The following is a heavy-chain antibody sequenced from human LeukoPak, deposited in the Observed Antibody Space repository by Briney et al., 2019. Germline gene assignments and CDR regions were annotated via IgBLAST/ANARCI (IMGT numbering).Heavy chain of an antibody. D-gene: IGHD2-2*01. J-gene: IGHJ6*03. CDR3: ASGEVVVPAAISYYYMDV. V-gene: IGHV4-34*01. CDR2: INHSGST. CDR1: GGSFSGYY. Sequence: SETLSLTCAVYGGSFSGYYWSWIRQPPGKGLEWIGEINHSGSTNYNPSLKSRVTISVDTSKNQFSLKLSSVTAADTAVYYCASGEVVVPAAISYYYMDVWGKGTTVTVSS.